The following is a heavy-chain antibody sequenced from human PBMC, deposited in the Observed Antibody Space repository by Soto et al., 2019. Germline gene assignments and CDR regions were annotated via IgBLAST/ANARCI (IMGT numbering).Heavy chain of an antibody. J-gene: IGHJ4*02. CDR3: AKDFQRVQLWTPEFDY. CDR1: GFTFSSYA. CDR2: VSYDGSNK. D-gene: IGHD5-18*01. Sequence: GGSLRLSCAASGFTFSSYAMHWVRQAPGKGLEWVAVVSYDGSNKYYADSVKGRFTISRDNSKNTLYLQMNSLRAEDTAVYYCAKDFQRVQLWTPEFDYWGQGTLVTVSS. V-gene: IGHV3-30-3*01.